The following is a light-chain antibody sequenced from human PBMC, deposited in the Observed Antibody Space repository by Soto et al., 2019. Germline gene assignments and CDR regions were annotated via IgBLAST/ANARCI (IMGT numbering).Light chain of an antibody. CDR1: QSISSW. J-gene: IGKJ1*01. Sequence: IQSVDFACSLTTSVGNRVTITCRASQSISSWLAWYQQKPGKAPKLLIYKASSLENGVPSRFSGSGSGTEFTLTISSLQPADFASYDCQQYTSPGTFGQGTKVDI. V-gene: IGKV1-5*03. CDR3: QQYTSPGT. CDR2: KAS.